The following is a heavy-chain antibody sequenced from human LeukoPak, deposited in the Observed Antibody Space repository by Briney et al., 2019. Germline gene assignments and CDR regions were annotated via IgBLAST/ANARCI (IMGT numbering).Heavy chain of an antibody. J-gene: IGHJ4*02. CDR2: IASNGGNT. CDR1: GFTFSAYS. V-gene: IGHV3-23*01. Sequence: GGSLRLSCAASGFTFSAYSMTWVRQAPGRGLGWVSLIASNGGNTYYADSVKGRFTVSRDNSKNTLYLQMNSLRAEDTAVYYCATESIAARHIDYWGQGTLVTVSS. CDR3: ATESIAARHIDY. D-gene: IGHD6-6*01.